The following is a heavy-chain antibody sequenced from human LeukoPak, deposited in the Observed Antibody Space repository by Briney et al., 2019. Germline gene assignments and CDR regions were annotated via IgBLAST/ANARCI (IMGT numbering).Heavy chain of an antibody. V-gene: IGHV3-23*01. J-gene: IGHJ4*02. CDR3: EEESSRFDY. CDR1: GFTFSSYA. D-gene: IGHD6-13*01. CDR2: ISGSGGST. Sequence: GSLRLSCAASGFTFSSYAMGWVRQAPGKGLEWVSAISGSGGSTYYADSGKGRFTISRDNSKNQLYLQMNSLRAEDTAVYYCEEESSRFDYWGQGTVVTVSS.